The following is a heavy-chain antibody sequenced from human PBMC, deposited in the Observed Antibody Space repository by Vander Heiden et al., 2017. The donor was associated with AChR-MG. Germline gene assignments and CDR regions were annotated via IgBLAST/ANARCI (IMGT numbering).Heavy chain of an antibody. Sequence: QLQLQASGPGLVQPSETLSLTCTVPGVSISSSSYYWGWIRQPPGKGLEWIGSIYYSGSTYYNPSLKSRVTISVDTSKNQVSLKVSSVTAADTAVYYWARLSAARNFDYWGQGTLVTVSS. CDR3: ARLSAARNFDY. CDR1: GVSISSSSYY. J-gene: IGHJ4*02. D-gene: IGHD6-6*01. CDR2: IYYSGST. V-gene: IGHV4-39*01.